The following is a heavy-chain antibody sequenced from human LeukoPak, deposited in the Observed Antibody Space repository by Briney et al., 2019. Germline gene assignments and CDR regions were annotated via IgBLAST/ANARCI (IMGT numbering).Heavy chain of an antibody. J-gene: IGHJ4*02. D-gene: IGHD6-13*01. Sequence: SETLSLTCAVSGYSISSGYYWGWIRQPPGKGLEWIGSIYHSGSTYYNPSLKSRVTISVDTSKNQFSLKLSSVTAADTAVYCCARVRQQLGHYFDYWGQGTLVTVSS. CDR2: IYHSGST. CDR3: ARVRQQLGHYFDY. CDR1: GYSISSGYY. V-gene: IGHV4-38-2*01.